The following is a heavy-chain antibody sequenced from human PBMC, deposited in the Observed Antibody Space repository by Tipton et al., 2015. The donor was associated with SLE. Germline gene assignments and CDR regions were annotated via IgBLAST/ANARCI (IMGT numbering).Heavy chain of an antibody. CDR2: TTTSGGST. V-gene: IGHV3-23*01. D-gene: IGHD6-6*01. CDR3: ARIGYSSSSLDY. CDR1: GFTFSSSA. Sequence: SLRLSCAASGFTFSSSAMSWVRQAPGKGLEWVSSTTTSGGSTYYADFVKGRFTISRDNSKNSLYLQINSLRVEDTALYYCARIGYSSSSLDYWGQGTLVTVSS. J-gene: IGHJ4*02.